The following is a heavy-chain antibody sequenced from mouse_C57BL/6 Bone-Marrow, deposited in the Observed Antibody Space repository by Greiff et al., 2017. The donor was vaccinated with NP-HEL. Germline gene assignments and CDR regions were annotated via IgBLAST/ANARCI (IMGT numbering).Heavy chain of an antibody. CDR1: GFSFNTYA. CDR3: VRHERTTGFDD. V-gene: IGHV10-1*01. J-gene: IGHJ2*01. Sequence: EVHLVESGGGLVQPKGSLKLSCAASGFSFNTYAMNWVRQAPGKGLEWVARIRSKSNNYATYYADSVKDRFTFSRDDSESMLYLQMNNLKTEDTAMYYCVRHERTTGFDDWGQGTTLTVSS. D-gene: IGHD1-1*01. CDR2: IRSKSNNYAT.